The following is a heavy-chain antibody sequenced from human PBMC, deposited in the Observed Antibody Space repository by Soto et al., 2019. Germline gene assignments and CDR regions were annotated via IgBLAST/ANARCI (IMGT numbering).Heavy chain of an antibody. V-gene: IGHV3-7*01. J-gene: IGHJ4*02. Sequence: GGSLRLSCAASGFTFSSNWMSWVRQAPGKGLEWVANIKQDGSDKYYVDSVKGRFTISRDNAKNSLYLQMNSLRAEDTAVYYCARGAIWGQGSLVPVSS. CDR3: ARGAI. CDR1: GFTFSSNW. D-gene: IGHD2-2*01. CDR2: IKQDGSDK.